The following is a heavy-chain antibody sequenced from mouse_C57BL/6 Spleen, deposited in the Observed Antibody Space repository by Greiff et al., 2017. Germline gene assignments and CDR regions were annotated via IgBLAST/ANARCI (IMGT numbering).Heavy chain of an antibody. Sequence: QVQLQQPGAELVRPGSSVKLSCKASGYTFTSYWMHWVKQRPIQGLEWIGNIDPSDSETHYNQKFKDKATLTVDKSSSTAYMQLSSLTSEDSAVYYCARLRGPPWYFDVWGTGTTVTVSS. CDR3: ARLRGPPWYFDV. CDR1: GYTFTSYW. J-gene: IGHJ1*03. V-gene: IGHV1-52*01. CDR2: IDPSDSET.